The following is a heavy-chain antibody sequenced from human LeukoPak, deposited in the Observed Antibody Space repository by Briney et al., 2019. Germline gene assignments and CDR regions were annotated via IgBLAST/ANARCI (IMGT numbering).Heavy chain of an antibody. D-gene: IGHD2-2*01. J-gene: IGHJ4*02. CDR1: GGSISSGGYY. Sequence: SETLSLTCTVSGGSISSGGYYWSWIRQPPGKGLEWIGYIYHSGSTYYNPSLKSRVTISVDRSKNQFSLKLSSVTAADTAVYYCATGVVVPAATDYWGQGTLVTVSS. CDR3: ATGVVVPAATDY. V-gene: IGHV4-30-2*01. CDR2: IYHSGST.